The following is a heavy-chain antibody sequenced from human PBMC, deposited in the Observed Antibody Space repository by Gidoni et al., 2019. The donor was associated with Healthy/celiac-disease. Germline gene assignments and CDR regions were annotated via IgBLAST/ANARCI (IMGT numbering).Heavy chain of an antibody. CDR2: IIPIFGTA. CDR3: AREAYGYSGSYYGNDAFDI. D-gene: IGHD1-26*01. Sequence: QVQLVQSGAEVKKPGSSVKVSCKASGGTFSSYAISWVRQAPGQGLEWMGGIIPIFGTANYAQKFQGRVTITADESTSTAYMELSSLRSEDTAVYYCAREAYGYSGSYYGNDAFDIWGQGTMVTVSS. V-gene: IGHV1-69*01. J-gene: IGHJ3*02. CDR1: GGTFSSYA.